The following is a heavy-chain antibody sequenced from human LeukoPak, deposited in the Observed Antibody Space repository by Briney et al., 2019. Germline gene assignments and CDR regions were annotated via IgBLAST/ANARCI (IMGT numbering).Heavy chain of an antibody. V-gene: IGHV1-18*01. J-gene: IGHJ6*03. Sequence: ASVKVSCKASGYTFTSYGISWVRQAPGQGLEWMGWISAYNGNTNYAQKFQGRVTMTRDTSTSTVYMELSSLRSEDTAVYYCARGGGCTNGVCPLKGYYYMDVWGKGTTVTVSS. CDR1: GYTFTSYG. D-gene: IGHD2-8*01. CDR2: ISAYNGNT. CDR3: ARGGGCTNGVCPLKGYYYMDV.